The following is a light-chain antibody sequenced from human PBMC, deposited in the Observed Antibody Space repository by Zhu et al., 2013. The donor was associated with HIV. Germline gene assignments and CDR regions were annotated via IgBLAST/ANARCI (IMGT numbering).Light chain of an antibody. CDR1: QSLLYSSKNNNY. V-gene: IGKV4-1*01. CDR3: QQYYSSLIT. J-gene: IGKJ5*01. Sequence: DIVLTQSPDSLAVSLGERATINCKSSQSLLYSSKNNNYLAWYQQKPGQPPKLLIYWASTRESGVPDRFSGSGSGTDFTLTISSLQVEDVAVYYCQQYYSSLITFGQGTRLEIK. CDR2: WAS.